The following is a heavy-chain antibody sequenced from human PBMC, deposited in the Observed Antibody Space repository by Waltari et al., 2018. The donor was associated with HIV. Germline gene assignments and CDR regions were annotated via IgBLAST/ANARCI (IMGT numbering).Heavy chain of an antibody. V-gene: IGHV4-59*01. J-gene: IGHJ4*02. CDR3: ARGSDYDFWSSVNFDY. D-gene: IGHD3-3*01. CDR1: GGSISSYY. Sequence: QVQLQESGPGLVKPSETLSLTCTVSGGSISSYYWSWIRHPPGKGLEWIGYIYYSGSTNYNPSLKSRVTISVDTSKNQFSLKLSSVTAADTAVYYCARGSDYDFWSSVNFDYWGQGTLVTVSS. CDR2: IYYSGST.